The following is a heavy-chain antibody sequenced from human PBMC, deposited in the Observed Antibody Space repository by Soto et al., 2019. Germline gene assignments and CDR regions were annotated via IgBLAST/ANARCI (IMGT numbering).Heavy chain of an antibody. D-gene: IGHD6-13*01. CDR1: GYTFTSYG. CDR2: INAANGDT. V-gene: IGHV1-3*01. CDR3: VRRHVSATGIDWFDP. Sequence: GASVKVSCKASGYTFTSYGIHWVRQAPGQRLEWMGWINAANGDTKYSPKFQGRVTITRDTSASTACMELSSLRSEDTAVYYCVRRHVSATGIDWFDPWGQGTVVTVSS. J-gene: IGHJ5*02.